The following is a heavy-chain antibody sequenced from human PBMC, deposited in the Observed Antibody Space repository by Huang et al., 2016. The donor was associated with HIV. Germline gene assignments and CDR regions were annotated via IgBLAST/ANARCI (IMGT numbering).Heavy chain of an antibody. Sequence: QVQLQQWGAGLLKPSETLSLTCAVYGGSVRGHYWSWIRQPPGKGLEWIAEINDNGNTNDNPSLKSRVTISVHTSRNQFSLKLNSVTAADAAVYYCARASWYEPRSWYFGLWGRGTLVTVSS. CDR1: GGSVRGHY. J-gene: IGHJ2*01. V-gene: IGHV4-34*01. CDR2: INDNGNT. CDR3: ARASWYEPRSWYFGL. D-gene: IGHD6-13*01.